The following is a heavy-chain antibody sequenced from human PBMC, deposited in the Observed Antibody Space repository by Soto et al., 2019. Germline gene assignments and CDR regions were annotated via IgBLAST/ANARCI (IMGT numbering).Heavy chain of an antibody. Sequence: TSETLSLTCTVSGXSISSYYWSWIRQPPXXXLEWIGYFYFSGSTNYNPSLKSRVTISVDTSKNQFSLKLSSVTAADTAVYYCARHEIGSSSGYYYYYYYMDVWGKGTTVTVSS. D-gene: IGHD6-6*01. CDR1: GXSISSYY. CDR3: ARHEIGSSSGYYYYYYYMDV. J-gene: IGHJ6*03. CDR2: FYFSGST. V-gene: IGHV4-59*08.